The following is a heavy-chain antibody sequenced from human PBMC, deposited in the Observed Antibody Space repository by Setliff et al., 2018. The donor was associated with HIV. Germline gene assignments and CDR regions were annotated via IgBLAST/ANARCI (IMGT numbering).Heavy chain of an antibody. Sequence: SETLSLTCPVSGGSISHYYWNWIRQSPGKGLEWIGFISYSGTTNYNPSLESRVTISVDTSENQFSLKLSSVTAADTAVYYCARLGSALRYFDWLLGDEGYYYYYMDVWGKGTTVTVSS. D-gene: IGHD3-9*01. CDR3: ARLGSALRYFDWLLGDEGYYYYYMDV. CDR1: GGSISHYY. J-gene: IGHJ6*03. CDR2: ISYSGTT. V-gene: IGHV4-59*08.